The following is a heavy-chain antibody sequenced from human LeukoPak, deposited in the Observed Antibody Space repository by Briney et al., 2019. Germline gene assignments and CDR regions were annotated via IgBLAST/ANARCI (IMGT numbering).Heavy chain of an antibody. Sequence: SETLSLTRTVSGGSISSYYWSWIRQPPGKGLEWIGYIYYSGSTNYNPSLKSRVTISVDTSKNQFSLKLSSVTAADTAVYYCARGHDYDFWSGYYDYWGQGTLVTVS. CDR2: IYYSGST. J-gene: IGHJ4*02. D-gene: IGHD3-3*01. CDR1: GGSISSYY. V-gene: IGHV4-59*01. CDR3: ARGHDYDFWSGYYDY.